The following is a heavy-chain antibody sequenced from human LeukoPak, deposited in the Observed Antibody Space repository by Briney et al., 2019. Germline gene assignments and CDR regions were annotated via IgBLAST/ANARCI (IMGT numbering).Heavy chain of an antibody. J-gene: IGHJ4*02. Sequence: PGGSLRLSCAASEFTFSNYAMNWVRQAPGKGLEWVSGISGGGGSTYYADSVKGRFTISRDNSKNTLYLQMNSLRAEDTAVYYCAKRATYYYDGRGYHYFDYWGQGTLVTVSS. CDR3: AKRATYYYDGRGYHYFDY. V-gene: IGHV3-23*01. D-gene: IGHD3-22*01. CDR2: ISGGGGST. CDR1: EFTFSNYA.